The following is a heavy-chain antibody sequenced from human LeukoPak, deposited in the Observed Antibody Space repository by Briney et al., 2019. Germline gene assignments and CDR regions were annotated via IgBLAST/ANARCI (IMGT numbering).Heavy chain of an antibody. CDR2: ITRSGNTI. CDR3: AREETEDYFDY. V-gene: IGHV3-48*03. Sequence: PGGSLGLSCAASGFTFSSYEMNWVRQSPGKGLEWISYITRSGNTIYYADSVKGRFTISRDNGKNSLYLQMNSLRAEDTAVYHCAREETEDYFDYWGQGTLVTVSS. CDR1: GFTFSSYE. D-gene: IGHD1-1*01. J-gene: IGHJ4*02.